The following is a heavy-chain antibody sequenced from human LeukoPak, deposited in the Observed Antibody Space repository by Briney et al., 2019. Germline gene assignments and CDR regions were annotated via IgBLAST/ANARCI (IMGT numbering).Heavy chain of an antibody. CDR2: ISGSGGST. CDR3: AKGSISLLRHIYGMDV. CDR1: GFTFSSYA. D-gene: IGHD2-21*01. V-gene: IGHV3-23*01. Sequence: TGGSLRLSCAASGFTFSSYAMSWVRQAPGKGLEWVSAISGSGGSTYYADSVKGRFTISRDNSKNTLYLQMNSLRAEDTAVYYCAKGSISLLRHIYGMDVWGQGTTVTVSS. J-gene: IGHJ6*02.